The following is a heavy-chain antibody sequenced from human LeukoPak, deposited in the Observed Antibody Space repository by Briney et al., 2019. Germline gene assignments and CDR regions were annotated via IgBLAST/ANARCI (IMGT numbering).Heavy chain of an antibody. CDR2: ISGSGGST. CDR3: AKDFRDYYDSSGFDY. D-gene: IGHD3-22*01. V-gene: IGHV3-23*01. Sequence: GGSLRLSCAASGFTFSSYAMSWVRQAPGKGLEWVSAISGSGGSTYYADSVKGRFTISRDNSKNTLYLQMNSLRAEDTAVYHCAKDFRDYYDSSGFDYWGQGTLVTVSS. J-gene: IGHJ4*02. CDR1: GFTFSSYA.